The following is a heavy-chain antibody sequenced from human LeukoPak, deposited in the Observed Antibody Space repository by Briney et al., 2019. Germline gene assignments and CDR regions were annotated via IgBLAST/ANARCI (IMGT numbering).Heavy chain of an antibody. CDR3: ARLGGYSGYEAWFDP. CDR1: GGSFSGYY. D-gene: IGHD5-12*01. Sequence: SETLSLTCAVYGGSFSGYYWSWIRQPPGKGLEWIGYIYTSGSTNYNPSLKSRVTISVDTSKNQFSLKLSSVTAADTAVYYCARLGGYSGYEAWFDPWGQGTLVTVSS. V-gene: IGHV4-4*09. CDR2: IYTSGST. J-gene: IGHJ5*02.